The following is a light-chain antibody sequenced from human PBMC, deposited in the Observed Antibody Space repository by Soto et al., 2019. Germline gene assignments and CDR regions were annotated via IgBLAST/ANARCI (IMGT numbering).Light chain of an antibody. CDR3: NSYASSSARV. CDR1: SNDVGAFNY. J-gene: IGLJ3*02. Sequence: QSVLTQPASVSGSPGQSITISCTGTSNDVGAFNYVSWYQQHPGKAPNLIIYEVSNRPSGVSNRFAGSKSGNTASLTISGLQAEDEADYYCNSYASSSARVFGGGTKVTVL. V-gene: IGLV2-14*01. CDR2: EVS.